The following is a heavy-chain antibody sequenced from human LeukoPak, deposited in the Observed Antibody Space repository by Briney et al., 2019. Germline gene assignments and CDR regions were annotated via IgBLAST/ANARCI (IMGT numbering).Heavy chain of an antibody. D-gene: IGHD3-10*01. CDR1: GLTFSSYA. J-gene: IGHJ4*02. CDR3: AYPAGEVTVDY. V-gene: IGHV3-23*01. Sequence: GGSLRLSCAAPGLTFSSYAMSWVRQAPGKGLEWVSAISGSGGSTYYADSVKGRFTTSRDNSKNTLYLQMNSLRAEDTAVYYCAYPAGEVTVDYWGQGTLVTVSS. CDR2: ISGSGGST.